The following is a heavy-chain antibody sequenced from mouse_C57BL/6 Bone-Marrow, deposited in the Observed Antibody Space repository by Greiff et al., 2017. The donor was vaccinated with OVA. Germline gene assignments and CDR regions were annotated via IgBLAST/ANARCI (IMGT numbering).Heavy chain of an antibody. V-gene: IGHV1-15*01. J-gene: IGHJ4*01. CDR2: IDPETGGT. Sequence: QVQLQQSGAELVRPGASVTLSCKASGYTFTDYEMHWVKQTPVHGLEWIGAIDPETGGTAYSQKFKGKAILTAYKSSSTAYMELRSLTSEDSAVYYCTRGYSNYYAMDYWGQGTSVTVSS. CDR1: GYTFTDYE. CDR3: TRGYSNYYAMDY. D-gene: IGHD2-5*01.